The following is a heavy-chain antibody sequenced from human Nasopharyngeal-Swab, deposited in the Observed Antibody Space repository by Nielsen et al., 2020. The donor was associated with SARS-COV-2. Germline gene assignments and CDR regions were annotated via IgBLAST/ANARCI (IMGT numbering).Heavy chain of an antibody. V-gene: IGHV3-48*04. CDR2: ISSSTSTT. D-gene: IGHD3-16*01. J-gene: IGHJ3*02. CDR3: ARVKSFGPDVFDI. Sequence: GESLKISCAASGFTFSSYWMHWVRQAPGKGLEWVSYISSSTSTTYYADSVEGRFTISRDNAKNSLYLEMDSLRAEDTAVYYCARVKSFGPDVFDIWGQGTMVTVSS. CDR1: GFTFSSYW.